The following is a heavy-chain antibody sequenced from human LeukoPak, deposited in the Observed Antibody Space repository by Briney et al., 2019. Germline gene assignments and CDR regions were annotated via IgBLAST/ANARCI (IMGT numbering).Heavy chain of an antibody. CDR2: IYYIRST. V-gene: IGHV4-30-4*01. CDR1: GASISSGGYY. D-gene: IGHD5-24*01. Sequence: SQTLSLTCTVSGASISSGGYYWNWIRQPPGKGLEWIGYIYYIRSTSYSPSLKSRLTISVDTSKNQFSLKLSSVTAADTAVYYCARDGYNSGYFDYWGQGTLVTVPS. J-gene: IGHJ4*02. CDR3: ARDGYNSGYFDY.